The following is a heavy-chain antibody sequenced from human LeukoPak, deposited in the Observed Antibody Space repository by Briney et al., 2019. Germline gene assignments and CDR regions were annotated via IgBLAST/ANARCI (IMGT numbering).Heavy chain of an antibody. CDR3: ARSWGYSYGSNWFDP. D-gene: IGHD5-18*01. CDR1: GYTFTSYY. CDR2: INPSGGST. Sequence: ASVTVSCKASGYTFTSYYMHWVRQAPGQGLEWMGIINPSGGSTSYAQKFQGRVTMTRDTSTSTVYMELSSLRSEDTAVYYCARSWGYSYGSNWFDPWGQGTLVTVSS. V-gene: IGHV1-46*01. J-gene: IGHJ5*02.